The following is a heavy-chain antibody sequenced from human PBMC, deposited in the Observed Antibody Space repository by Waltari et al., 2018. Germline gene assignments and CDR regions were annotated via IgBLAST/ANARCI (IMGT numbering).Heavy chain of an antibody. CDR2: IWSDGTNR. D-gene: IGHD4-17*01. J-gene: IGHJ4*02. Sequence: QVQLVESGGGVVQPGRSLRLSCVASGITFSSYYMNWVRQAPGKGLEWVTVIWSDGTNRYYTDSVKGRFTVSRDNSKNTLYLQMNSLRAEDTAVYYCARIRRRGYGAYGSWGQGTLVTVSS. CDR3: ARIRRRGYGAYGS. CDR1: GITFSSYY. V-gene: IGHV3-33*01.